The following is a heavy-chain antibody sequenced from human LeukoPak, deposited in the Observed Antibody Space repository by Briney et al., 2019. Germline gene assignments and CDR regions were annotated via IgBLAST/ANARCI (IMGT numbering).Heavy chain of an antibody. Sequence: ASVKVSCKASGYIFTNYYMHWVRQAPGQGLEWMGIINPIDDSTINAQKFQGRVTMTRDTSTSTVYMELSSLRSKDTALYYCARDWSKNFDYWGQGTLVTVSS. CDR2: INPIDDST. CDR3: ARDWSKNFDY. D-gene: IGHD3-3*01. J-gene: IGHJ4*02. CDR1: GYIFTNYY. V-gene: IGHV1-46*01.